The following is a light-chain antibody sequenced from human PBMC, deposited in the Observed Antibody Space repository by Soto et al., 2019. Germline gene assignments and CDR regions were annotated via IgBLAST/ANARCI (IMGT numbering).Light chain of an antibody. CDR1: NIGSKS. Sequence: SYELTQPPSVSVAPGKTARITCGGNNIGSKSVHWYQQKPGQAPVLVIYYDSDRPSGIPERFSGSNSGNTATLTISRVEAGDEADYYRQVWDSSSVVFGGGTQLTVL. CDR3: QVWDSSSVV. V-gene: IGLV3-21*04. CDR2: YDS. J-gene: IGLJ2*01.